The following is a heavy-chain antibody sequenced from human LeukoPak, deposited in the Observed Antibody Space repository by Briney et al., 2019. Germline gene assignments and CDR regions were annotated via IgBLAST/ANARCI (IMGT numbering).Heavy chain of an antibody. J-gene: IGHJ6*02. CDR3: ARGGTLVQGVTVLYGMDV. V-gene: IGHV1-8*01. Sequence: VASVKVSCKTSGNTFSSYDINWVRQATGQGLEWMGWMNPNSGNTAYAQKFQGRVTMTRDTSISTAYMELCSLRSEDTAVYYCARGGTLVQGVTVLYGMDVWGQGTTATVSS. CDR1: GNTFSSYD. CDR2: MNPNSGNT. D-gene: IGHD3-10*01.